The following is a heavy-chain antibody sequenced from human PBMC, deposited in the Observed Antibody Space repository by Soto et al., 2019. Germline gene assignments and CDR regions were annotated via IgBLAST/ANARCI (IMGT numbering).Heavy chain of an antibody. CDR1: GGSISSSSYY. J-gene: IGHJ4*02. CDR3: ARKFGDYSYGQFDY. D-gene: IGHD5-18*01. Sequence: SETLSLTCTVSGGSISSSSYYWGWIRQPPGKGLEWIGSIYYSGSTYYNPSLKSRVTISVDTSKNQFSLKLSSVTAADTAVYYCARKFGDYSYGQFDYWGQGTLVTVSS. CDR2: IYYSGST. V-gene: IGHV4-39*01.